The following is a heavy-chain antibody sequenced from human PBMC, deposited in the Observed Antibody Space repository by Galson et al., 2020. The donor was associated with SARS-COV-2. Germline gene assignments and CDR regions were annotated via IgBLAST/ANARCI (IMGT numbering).Heavy chain of an antibody. Sequence: ASVTVSCKASGYTFNSYGVNWVRRAPGQGLEWMGWISVYSGNTNYAQTFQGRVSMTADTSTSTAYMELRSLRSDDTAVYYCARDRVVAAGTPGEYWGQGTQVTVYS. CDR2: ISVYSGNT. CDR3: ARDRVVAAGTPGEY. V-gene: IGHV1-18*01. D-gene: IGHD2-2*01. CDR1: GYTFNSYG. J-gene: IGHJ4*02.